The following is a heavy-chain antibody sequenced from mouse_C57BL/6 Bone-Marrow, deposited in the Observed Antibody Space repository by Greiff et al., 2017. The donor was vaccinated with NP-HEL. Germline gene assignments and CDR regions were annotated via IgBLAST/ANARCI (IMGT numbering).Heavy chain of an antibody. V-gene: IGHV1-80*01. J-gene: IGHJ4*01. Sequence: QVQLQQSGAELVKPGASVKISCKASGYAFSSYWMNWVKQRPGKGLEWIGQIYPGDGDTNYNGKFKGKATLTADKSSSTAYMQLISLTSEDSAVYFCARYYYGSRDYAMDYWGQGTSVTVSS. D-gene: IGHD1-1*01. CDR3: ARYYYGSRDYAMDY. CDR2: IYPGDGDT. CDR1: GYAFSSYW.